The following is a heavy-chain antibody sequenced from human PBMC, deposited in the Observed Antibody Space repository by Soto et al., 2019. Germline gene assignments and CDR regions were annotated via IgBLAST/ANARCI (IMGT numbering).Heavy chain of an antibody. CDR3: ARLPNKRPQN. V-gene: IGHV3-74*01. CDR2: ISTDASST. CDR1: GFTFSSYW. Sequence: EVHLVESGGGLVQPGGSLRLSCAASGFTFSSYWMHWVRQAPGKGLVWVSSISTDASSTSYADPVKGRFTISRDNAKNTLYLQMDSVGAEDTAVYYCARLPNKRPQNWGKGTLVIVSP. J-gene: IGHJ1*01.